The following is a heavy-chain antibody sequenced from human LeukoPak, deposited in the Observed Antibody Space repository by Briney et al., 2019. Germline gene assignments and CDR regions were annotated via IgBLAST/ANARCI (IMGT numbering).Heavy chain of an antibody. V-gene: IGHV5-51*01. J-gene: IGHJ4*02. CDR3: ARGLRPPYYDFWSGSYYFDY. D-gene: IGHD3-3*01. Sequence: GEPLKISCKGSGYSFTSYWIGWVRQMPGKGLEWMGIIYPGDSDTRYSPSFQGQVTISADKSISTAYLQWSSLKASDTAMYHCARGLRPPYYDFWSGSYYFDYWGQGTLVTVSS. CDR2: IYPGDSDT. CDR1: GYSFTSYW.